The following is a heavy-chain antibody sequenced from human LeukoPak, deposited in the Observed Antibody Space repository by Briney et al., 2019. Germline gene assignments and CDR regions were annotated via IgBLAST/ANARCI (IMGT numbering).Heavy chain of an antibody. CDR2: IKQDGSEK. D-gene: IGHD2-2*01. V-gene: IGHV3-7*01. Sequence: GGSLRLSCAASGFTFSSYWMSWVRQAPGKGLEWVANIKQDGSEKYYVDSVKGRFTISRDNAKNSLYLQMNSLRAEDTAVYYCARESSSTHYYMDVWGKGTRVTVSS. CDR1: GFTFSSYW. CDR3: ARESSSTHYYMDV. J-gene: IGHJ6*03.